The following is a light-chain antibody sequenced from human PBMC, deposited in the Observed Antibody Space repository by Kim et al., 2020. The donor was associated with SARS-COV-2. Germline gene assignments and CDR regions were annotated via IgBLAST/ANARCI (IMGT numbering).Light chain of an antibody. CDR2: DVN. Sequence: QSALTQPASVSGSPGQSITISCTGTSSDVGGHNYVSWYQQHPGKAPKFMIYDVNNRPSGVSNRFSGSKSGNTASLTISGLQAEDEADYYCCSYTSSGTFVFGTGTKVTVL. J-gene: IGLJ1*01. V-gene: IGLV2-14*03. CDR1: SSDVGGHNY. CDR3: CSYTSSGTFV.